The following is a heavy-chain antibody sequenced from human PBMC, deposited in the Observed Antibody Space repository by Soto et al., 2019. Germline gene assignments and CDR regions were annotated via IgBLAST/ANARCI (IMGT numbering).Heavy chain of an antibody. D-gene: IGHD4-17*01. CDR1: GGSVSSGSYY. V-gene: IGHV4-61*01. CDR3: ARDYGDYVGYGMDV. Sequence: PSDTLSLTCTVSGGSVSSGSYYWSWIRQPPGKGLEWIGYIYYSGSTNYNPSLKGRVTISVDTSKNQFSLKLSSVTAADTAVYYCARDYGDYVGYGMDVWGQGTTVTVSS. J-gene: IGHJ6*02. CDR2: IYYSGST.